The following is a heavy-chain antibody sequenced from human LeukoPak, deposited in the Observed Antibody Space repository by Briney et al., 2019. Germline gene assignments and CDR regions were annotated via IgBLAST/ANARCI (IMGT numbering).Heavy chain of an antibody. CDR3: ARGLYDSSTWEGYFDY. Sequence: SSETLSLTCTVSGGSISSGGYYWSWIRQHPGKGLEWIGYIYYSGSTYYNPSLKSRVTISVDTSKNQFSLKLSSVTAADTAVYYCARGLYDSSTWEGYFDYWGQGTLVTVSS. CDR1: GGSISSGGYY. CDR2: IYYSGST. D-gene: IGHD3-22*01. J-gene: IGHJ4*02. V-gene: IGHV4-31*03.